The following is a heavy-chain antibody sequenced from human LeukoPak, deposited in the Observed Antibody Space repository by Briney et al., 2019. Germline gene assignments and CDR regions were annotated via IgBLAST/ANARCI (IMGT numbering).Heavy chain of an antibody. V-gene: IGHV4-4*07. Sequence: SETLSLTCTVSGGSISSYYWGWIRQPAGKGLEWIGRIYTSGSTNYNPSLKSRVTMSVDTSKNQFSLKLSSVTAADTAVYYCARDKLIAAAGLFDYWGQGTLVTVSS. CDR2: IYTSGST. CDR1: GGSISSYY. J-gene: IGHJ4*02. CDR3: ARDKLIAAAGLFDY. D-gene: IGHD6-13*01.